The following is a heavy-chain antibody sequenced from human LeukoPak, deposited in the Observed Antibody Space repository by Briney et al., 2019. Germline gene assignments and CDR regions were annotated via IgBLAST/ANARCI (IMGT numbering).Heavy chain of an antibody. J-gene: IGHJ3*01. Sequence: ASVKVSCKISGYTLTDLPMHWVRQAPGKGLEWMGGFDPEDGGAIYAQIFQGRVTMTEDTSTDTAYLELSSLRSEDTAVYSCATASNYYTSGTYPHDALDVWGQGTMVIVSS. D-gene: IGHD3-10*01. CDR1: GYTLTDLP. CDR3: ATASNYYTSGTYPHDALDV. V-gene: IGHV1-24*01. CDR2: FDPEDGGA.